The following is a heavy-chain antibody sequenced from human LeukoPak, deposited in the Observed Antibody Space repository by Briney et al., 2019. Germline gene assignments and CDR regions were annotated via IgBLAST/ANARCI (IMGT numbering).Heavy chain of an antibody. Sequence: GSLRLSCAASGFTFSSYAMSWVRQAPGKGLEWVSAISGSGGSTYYADSVKGRFTISRDNSKNTLYLQMNSLRAEDTAVYYCAKTHKRRDYFDYWGQGTLVTVSS. D-gene: IGHD5-24*01. J-gene: IGHJ4*02. CDR3: AKTHKRRDYFDY. CDR2: ISGSGGST. CDR1: GFTFSSYA. V-gene: IGHV3-23*01.